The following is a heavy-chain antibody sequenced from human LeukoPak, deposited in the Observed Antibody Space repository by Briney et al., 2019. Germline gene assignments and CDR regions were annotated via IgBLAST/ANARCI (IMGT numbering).Heavy chain of an antibody. CDR3: ARVDCSSTSCYGDAFDI. CDR2: IYTSGST. CDR1: GGSISSGSYY. Sequence: SQTLSLTCTVSGGSISSGSYYWSWIRQPAGKGLEWIGRIYTSGSTNYNPSLKSRVTISVDTSKNQFSLKLSSVTAADTAVYYCARVDCSSTSCYGDAFDIWGQGAMVTVSS. V-gene: IGHV4-61*02. J-gene: IGHJ3*02. D-gene: IGHD2-2*01.